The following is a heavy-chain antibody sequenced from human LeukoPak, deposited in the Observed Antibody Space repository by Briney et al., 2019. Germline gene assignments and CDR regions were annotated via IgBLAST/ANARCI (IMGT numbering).Heavy chain of an antibody. D-gene: IGHD3-10*01. Sequence: SETLSLTCAVSGYSISSGYYWGWIRQPPGKGLEWIGSIYHSGSTYYNPSLKSRVTISVDTSKNQFSLKLSSVTAADTAVYYCARGCYYGSGSPKSNWFDPWGQGTLVTVSS. J-gene: IGHJ5*02. CDR1: GYSISSGYY. CDR2: IYHSGST. V-gene: IGHV4-38-2*01. CDR3: ARGCYYGSGSPKSNWFDP.